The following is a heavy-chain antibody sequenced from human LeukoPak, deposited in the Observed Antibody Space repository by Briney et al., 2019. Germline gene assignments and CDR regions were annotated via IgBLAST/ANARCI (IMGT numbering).Heavy chain of an antibody. D-gene: IGHD2-21*02. CDR1: GGSFSGYY. V-gene: IGHV4-34*01. J-gene: IGHJ5*02. CDR2: INHGGST. Sequence: PSETLSLTCAVYGGSFSGYYWSWIRQPPGKGLEWIGEINHGGSTNYNPSLKSRVTISLDTSKNQFSLKLSSVTAADTAVYYCARAQHIVVVTAIVGLNWFDPWGQGTLVTVSS. CDR3: ARAQHIVVVTAIVGLNWFDP.